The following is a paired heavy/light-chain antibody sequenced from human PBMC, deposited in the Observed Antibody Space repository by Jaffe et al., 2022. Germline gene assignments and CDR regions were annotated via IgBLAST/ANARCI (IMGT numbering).Heavy chain of an antibody. CDR3: ARNHVGLSFDP. J-gene: IGHJ5*02. V-gene: IGHV4-4*02. Sequence: QVQLKESGPGLVRPSGTLSLTCAVSGDSVSRDNWWSWVRQPPGKGLEWIGEVYPDGRTNYKPSLQSRVTMSIDKSKNQFSLDLHSVTAADTALYYCARNHVGLSFDPWGQGTLVTVSS. CDR2: VYPDGRT. CDR1: GDSVSRDNW.
Light chain of an antibody. CDR1: SSDVGGYDY. V-gene: IGLV2-8*01. Sequence: QSALTQPPSASGSPGQSVTISCTGTSSDVGGYDYVSWYQQHPGKAPKVIIYEITKRPSGVPDRFSGSKSGNTASLTVSGLQAEDEADYYCSSYAGRSKYVFGTGTKVTVL. CDR3: SSYAGRSKYV. J-gene: IGLJ1*01. CDR2: EIT.